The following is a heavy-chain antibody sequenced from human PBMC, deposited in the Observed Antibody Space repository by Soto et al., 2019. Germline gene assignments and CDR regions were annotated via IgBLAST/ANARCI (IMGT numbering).Heavy chain of an antibody. D-gene: IGHD2-2*01. CDR2: IYHSGST. CDR3: ARVPDR. V-gene: IGHV4-4*02. CDR1: SGSIDKVYW. J-gene: IGHJ5*02. Sequence: SETLSLTCAVSSGSIDKVYWWSWVRQSPGKGLEWIGYIYHSGSTYYNPSLKSRVTISVDRSKNQFSLKLSSVTAADTAVYYCARVPDRWGQGTLVTVSS.